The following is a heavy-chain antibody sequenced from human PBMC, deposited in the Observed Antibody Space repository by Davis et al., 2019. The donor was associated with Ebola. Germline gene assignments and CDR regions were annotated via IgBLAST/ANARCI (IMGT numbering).Heavy chain of an antibody. CDR1: GYTFTSYA. V-gene: IGHV1-3*01. CDR3: ATSPSGSSTLDY. Sequence: AASVKVSCKASGYTFTSYAMHWVRQASGQRLEWMGWINAGNGNTKYSQKFQGRVTITRDTSASTAYMELSSLRSEDTAVYYCATSPSGSSTLDYWGQGTLVTVSS. J-gene: IGHJ4*02. CDR2: INAGNGNT. D-gene: IGHD1-26*01.